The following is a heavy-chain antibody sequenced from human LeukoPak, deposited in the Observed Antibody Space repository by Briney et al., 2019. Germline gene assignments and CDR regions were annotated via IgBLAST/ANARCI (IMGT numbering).Heavy chain of an antibody. D-gene: IGHD2-15*01. J-gene: IGHJ4*02. Sequence: GGSLRLSCAASGFTFSSYGMHWVRQAPGKGLEWVAVISYDGSNKYYADPVKGRFTISRDNSKNTLYLQMNSLRAEDTAVYYCAKISAAVVAATHDYWGQGTLVTVSS. CDR1: GFTFSSYG. V-gene: IGHV3-30*18. CDR3: AKISAAVVAATHDY. CDR2: ISYDGSNK.